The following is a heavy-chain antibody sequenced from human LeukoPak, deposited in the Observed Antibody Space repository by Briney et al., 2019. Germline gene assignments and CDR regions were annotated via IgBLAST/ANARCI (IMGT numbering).Heavy chain of an antibody. J-gene: IGHJ4*02. V-gene: IGHV1-46*01. Sequence: ASVKVSSKASGYTFTSYYMHWVRQAPGQGLEWMGIINPSGGSTSYAQKFQGRVTMTRDMSTSTVYMELSSLRSEDTAVYYCARGALEWLLLDRGYYFDYWGQGTLVTVSS. D-gene: IGHD3-3*01. CDR3: ARGALEWLLLDRGYYFDY. CDR1: GYTFTSYY. CDR2: INPSGGST.